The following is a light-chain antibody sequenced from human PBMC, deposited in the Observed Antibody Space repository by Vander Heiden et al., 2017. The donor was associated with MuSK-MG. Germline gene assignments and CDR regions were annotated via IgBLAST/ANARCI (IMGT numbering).Light chain of an antibody. CDR1: ALPKKY. J-gene: IGLJ3*02. Sequence: SSELTQPPSVSVSPGQTARILCSGDALPKKYTYWYQQKSGLAPLLVIYEDRKRPSEIPERFSGSASGTTATLTITGAQVEDEADYYCYSTDSSGDHVVFGGGTKLTVL. CDR3: YSTDSSGDHVV. CDR2: EDR. V-gene: IGLV3-10*01.